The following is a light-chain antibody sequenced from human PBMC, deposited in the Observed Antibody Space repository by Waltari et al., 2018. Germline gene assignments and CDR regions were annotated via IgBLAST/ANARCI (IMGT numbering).Light chain of an antibody. CDR3: LLYYGGVHV. V-gene: IGLV7-43*01. CDR2: STT. J-gene: IGLJ2*01. CDR1: TGAVTSGFY. Sequence: QTVVTQEPSLTVSPGGTVTLTRASNTGAVTSGFYPNWFQQKPGQAPRALIYSTTNKYSWTPARFSGSLLGDKAALTLSGVQPEDEAEYYCLLYYGGVHVFGGGTKLTVL.